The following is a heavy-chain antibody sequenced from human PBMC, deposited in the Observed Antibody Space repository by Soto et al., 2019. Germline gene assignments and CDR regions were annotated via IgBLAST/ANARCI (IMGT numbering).Heavy chain of an antibody. CDR1: GGSVSSDNYY. Sequence: SETLSLTCTVSGGSVSSDNYYWSWIRQPPGKGLEWIGYIYYSGSTNYNPSLKSRVTISVDTSKNQFSLKLSSVTAADTAVYYCARESYDSSGYYSRWFDPWGQGTLVTVYS. D-gene: IGHD3-22*01. V-gene: IGHV4-61*01. J-gene: IGHJ5*02. CDR2: IYYSGST. CDR3: ARESYDSSGYYSRWFDP.